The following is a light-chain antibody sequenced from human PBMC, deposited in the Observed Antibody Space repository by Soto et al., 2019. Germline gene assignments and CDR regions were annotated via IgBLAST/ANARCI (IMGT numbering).Light chain of an antibody. CDR3: QQYYNWPIT. J-gene: IGKJ5*01. CDR1: QSVSSN. CDR2: GAS. Sequence: EIVMTQSPATLSVSPGDRATLSCRASQSVSSNLAWYQQKPGQAPRLLIYGASTRATGIPARFSGSGSGTEFTLTISSLQSEDFAVYYCQQYYNWPITFGQGTRLEIK. V-gene: IGKV3-15*01.